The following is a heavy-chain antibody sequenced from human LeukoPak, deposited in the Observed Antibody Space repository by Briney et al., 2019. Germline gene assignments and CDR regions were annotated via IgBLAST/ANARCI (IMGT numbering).Heavy chain of an antibody. J-gene: IGHJ4*02. CDR3: ARVRIAVAGQGDY. V-gene: IGHV3-21*01. CDR1: GVIFSSFA. D-gene: IGHD6-19*01. Sequence: RAGGSLRLSCEVSGVIFSSFAMNWVRQAPGKGLEWVSSISSSSSYIYYADSVKGRFTISRDNAKNSLYLQMNSLRAEDTAVYYCARVRIAVAGQGDYWGQGTLVTVSS. CDR2: ISSSSSYI.